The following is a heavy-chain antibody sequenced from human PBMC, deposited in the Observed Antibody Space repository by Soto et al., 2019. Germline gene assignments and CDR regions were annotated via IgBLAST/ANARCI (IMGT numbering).Heavy chain of an antibody. V-gene: IGHV4-30-4*01. Sequence: SLSRACTVSGGSISSGDYYWSCIRQPPGKGLEWIGYIYYSGSTYYNPSLKSRVTISVDTSKNQFSLKLSSVTAADTAVYYCARDYGGNSGDYWGQGTLVTVSS. D-gene: IGHD4-17*01. CDR3: ARDYGGNSGDY. CDR2: IYYSGST. CDR1: GGSISSGDYY. J-gene: IGHJ4*02.